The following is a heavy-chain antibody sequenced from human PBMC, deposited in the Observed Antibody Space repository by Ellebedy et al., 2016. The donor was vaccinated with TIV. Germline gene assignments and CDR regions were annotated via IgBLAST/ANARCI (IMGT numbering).Heavy chain of an antibody. D-gene: IGHD1-26*01. CDR2: ISSTGYYI. CDR1: GFTFTSYS. J-gene: IGHJ4*02. CDR3: ARSGEFDS. V-gene: IGHV3-21*01. Sequence: GESLKISCAASGFTFTSYSMNWVRQAPGKGLEWVSSISSTGYYIYYADSVKGRFTISRDDAMSSLFLQMNSLSAEDTAVYYCARSGEFDSWGQGTLVTVSS.